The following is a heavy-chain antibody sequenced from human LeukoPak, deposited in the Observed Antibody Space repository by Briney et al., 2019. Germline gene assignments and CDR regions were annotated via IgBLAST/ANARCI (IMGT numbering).Heavy chain of an antibody. CDR3: ASLKPIRT. J-gene: IGHJ4*02. V-gene: IGHV3-74*01. CDR1: GFTFSSYY. D-gene: IGHD1-14*01. Sequence: PGGSLRLSCAASGFTFSSYYLHWVGQAPGKGLVWVSRINPDGSTASYADSVKGRFTISRDNAKNTLYLQMNSLRAEDTAVYYCASLKPIRTWGQGTLVTVSS. CDR2: INPDGSTA.